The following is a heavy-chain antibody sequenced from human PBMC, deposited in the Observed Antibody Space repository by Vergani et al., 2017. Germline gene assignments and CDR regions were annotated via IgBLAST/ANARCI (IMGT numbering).Heavy chain of an antibody. CDR1: GFIFSDYY. D-gene: IGHD1/OR15-1a*01. Sequence: QVQLVASGGGLVRPGGSLRLSCAASGFIFSDYYMTWIRQTPGKGPEWLAHISDGGETKMYAESLKGRFTVSRDNTKNLLILQMKTLKVDDTATHYGGRKQSPASLMDKPIDIGGQGTLVTVSS. CDR3: GRKQSPASLMDKPIDI. V-gene: IGHV3-11*01. CDR2: ISDGGETK. J-gene: IGHJ4*02.